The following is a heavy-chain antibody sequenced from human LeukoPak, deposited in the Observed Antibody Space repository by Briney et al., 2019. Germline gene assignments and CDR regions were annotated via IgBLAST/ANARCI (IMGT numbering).Heavy chain of an antibody. V-gene: IGHV3-48*02. CDR1: GFTFSAYS. CDR2: ISGGDNTI. CDR3: AREGYNDYGTRYFDY. Sequence: GGSLRLSCAASGFTFSAYSMNWVRQAPGKGLEWVSYISGGDNTIYYADSVKGRLTISRDNANGLLYLQMSSLGDEDTAIYYCAREGYNDYGTRYFDYWGQGTLVTVSS. J-gene: IGHJ4*02. D-gene: IGHD4-17*01.